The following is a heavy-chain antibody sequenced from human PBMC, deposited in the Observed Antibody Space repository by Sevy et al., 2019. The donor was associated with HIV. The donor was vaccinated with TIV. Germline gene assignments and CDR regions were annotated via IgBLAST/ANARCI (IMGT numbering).Heavy chain of an antibody. CDR2: LYNRGST. Sequence: SETLSLTCTVSGGSISNYYWSWIRQPPGKGLEWIGFLYNRGSTNYNPSLKSGVTIPVDTSTNQFSLNLSSVTAADTAVYYCARGYNLDYWGQGTLVTVSS. CDR3: ARGYNLDY. CDR1: GGSISNYY. D-gene: IGHD1-20*01. V-gene: IGHV4-59*01. J-gene: IGHJ4*02.